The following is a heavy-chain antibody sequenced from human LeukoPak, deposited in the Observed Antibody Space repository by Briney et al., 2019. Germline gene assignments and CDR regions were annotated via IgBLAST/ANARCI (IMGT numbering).Heavy chain of an antibody. D-gene: IGHD3-22*01. CDR1: GFTFSSYS. Sequence: PGRSLRLSCAASGFTFSSYSMNWVRQAPGKGLEWVSSISSSSSYIYYADSVKGRFTISRDNAKNSLDLQMNSLRAEDTAVYYCARDRDSSAIFSFWGQGTLVTVSS. J-gene: IGHJ4*02. V-gene: IGHV3-21*01. CDR2: ISSSSSYI. CDR3: ARDRDSSAIFSF.